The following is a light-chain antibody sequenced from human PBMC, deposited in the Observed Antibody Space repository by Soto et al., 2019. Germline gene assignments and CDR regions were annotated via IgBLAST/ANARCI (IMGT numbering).Light chain of an antibody. CDR3: QQRSNWPRT. J-gene: IGKJ1*01. V-gene: IGKV3-11*01. CDR2: GAS. CDR1: QSVSSY. Sequence: EIVMTQSPATLSVSPGEGATLSCRASQSVSSYLAWYQQKPGQAPRLLIYGASSRATGIPDRFSGSGSGTDFTLTISSLEPEDLAVYYCQQRSNWPRTFGQGTKVDIK.